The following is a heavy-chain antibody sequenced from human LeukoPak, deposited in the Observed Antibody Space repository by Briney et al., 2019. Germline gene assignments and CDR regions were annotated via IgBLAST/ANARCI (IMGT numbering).Heavy chain of an antibody. Sequence: QPGGSLRLSCAASGFTFSSYSMNWVRQAPGKGLEWVSYISTSGSTIYYADSVKGRFTISRDNAKNSLYLQMNSLRAEDTAVYYCARGGRGWDGEGDAFDIWGQGTMVTVSS. V-gene: IGHV3-48*01. CDR3: ARGGRGWDGEGDAFDI. CDR1: GFTFSSYS. J-gene: IGHJ3*02. D-gene: IGHD6-19*01. CDR2: ISTSGSTI.